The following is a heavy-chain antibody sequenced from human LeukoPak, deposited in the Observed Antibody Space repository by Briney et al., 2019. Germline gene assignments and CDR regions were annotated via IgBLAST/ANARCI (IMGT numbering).Heavy chain of an antibody. CDR2: INTHGNTA. Sequence: GGSLRLSCAVSGFKFNSYWMNWVRQVPGKGLVWVAHINTHGNTANYADSVKGRFTISRDNSKNTLYLQMSSLRAEDTAVYYCAKGSNWNHFDYWGQGTLVTVSS. CDR1: GFKFNSYW. V-gene: IGHV3-74*01. D-gene: IGHD1-20*01. CDR3: AKGSNWNHFDY. J-gene: IGHJ4*02.